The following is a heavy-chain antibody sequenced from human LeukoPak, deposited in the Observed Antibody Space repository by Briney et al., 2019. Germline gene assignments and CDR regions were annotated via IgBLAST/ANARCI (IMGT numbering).Heavy chain of an antibody. D-gene: IGHD3-3*01. J-gene: IGHJ6*02. V-gene: IGHV3-11*01. CDR2: ISSSGSTI. Sequence: GGSLRLSCAASGFTFSDYYMSWIRQAPGKGLEWVSYISSSGSTIYYADSVEGRFTISRDNAKNSLYLQMNSLRAEDTAVYYCARVLYDFWSGFNGMDVWGQGTTVTVSS. CDR1: GFTFSDYY. CDR3: ARVLYDFWSGFNGMDV.